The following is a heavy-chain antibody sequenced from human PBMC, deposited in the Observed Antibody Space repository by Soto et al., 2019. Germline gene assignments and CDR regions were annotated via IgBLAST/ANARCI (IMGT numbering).Heavy chain of an antibody. V-gene: IGHV4-30-4*01. J-gene: IGHJ4*02. CDR3: ARKGALDY. CDR2: ILYSGTT. CDR1: GGSISSGDYY. Sequence: QVQLQESGPGLVKPSQTLSLTCTVSGGSISSGDYYWSWIRQPPGKGLEWIGYILYSGTTNYNPSLESRLTISVDTSKNQCSLKLTSVTAADTAVYYCARKGALDYWGRGTLVTVSS.